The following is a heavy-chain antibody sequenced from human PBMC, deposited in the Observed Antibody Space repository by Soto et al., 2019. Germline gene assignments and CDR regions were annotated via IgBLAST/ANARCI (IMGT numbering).Heavy chain of an antibody. CDR3: ASSIAAAGTFYFDY. CDR1: GYTFTSYA. CDR2: INAGNGNT. J-gene: IGHJ4*02. Sequence: QVQLVQSGAEVKKPGASVKVSCKASGYTFTSYAMHWVRQAPGQRLEWMGWINAGNGNTKYSQKFQGIVTITRDTSASTAYMELSSLRSEDTAVYYCASSIAAAGTFYFDYWGQGTLVTVSS. V-gene: IGHV1-3*01. D-gene: IGHD6-13*01.